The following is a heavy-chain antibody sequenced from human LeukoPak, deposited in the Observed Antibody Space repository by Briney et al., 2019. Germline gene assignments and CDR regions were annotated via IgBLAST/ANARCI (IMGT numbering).Heavy chain of an antibody. CDR1: GFSLSTSGMC. CDR2: IDWDDDK. D-gene: IGHD4-17*01. J-gene: IGHJ4*02. V-gene: IGHV2-70*11. CDR3: ARIRMGYGDYAGGLDY. Sequence: GSGPTLANPTQTLTLTCTFSGFSLSTSGMCVSWIRQPPGKALEWLARIDWDDDKYYSTSLKTRLTISKDTSKNQVVLTMTNMDPVDTATYYCARIRMGYGDYAGGLDYWGQGTLVTVSS.